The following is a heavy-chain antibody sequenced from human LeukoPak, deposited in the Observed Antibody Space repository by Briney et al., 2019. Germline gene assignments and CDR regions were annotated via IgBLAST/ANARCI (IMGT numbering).Heavy chain of an antibody. CDR3: ARVVDHDYGDYYLDY. Sequence: PGGSLRLPCVASGFIFSSYSMNWVGQAPGKGLEWVAFIRYVGSNKYYADSVKGRFTISRDNSNKTLYLQMNRLRAEDTAVYYCARVVDHDYGDYYLDYWGQGTLVTVSS. V-gene: IGHV3-30*02. J-gene: IGHJ4*02. CDR1: GFIFSSYS. CDR2: IRYVGSNK. D-gene: IGHD4-17*01.